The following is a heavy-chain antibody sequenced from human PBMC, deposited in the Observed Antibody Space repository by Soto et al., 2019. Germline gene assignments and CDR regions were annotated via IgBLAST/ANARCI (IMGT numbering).Heavy chain of an antibody. J-gene: IGHJ6*02. CDR1: GYSFTSYW. CDR2: IDPSDSYT. V-gene: IGHV5-10-1*01. Sequence: PGESLKISCKGSGYSFTSYWISWVRQMPVKGLEWMGSIDPSDSYTNYSPSFQGHVTISADKSISTAYLQWSSLKASDTAMYYCARSFFVAAGTQADYYYGMDVWGQGTTVTVSS. CDR3: ARSFFVAAGTQADYYYGMDV. D-gene: IGHD6-13*01.